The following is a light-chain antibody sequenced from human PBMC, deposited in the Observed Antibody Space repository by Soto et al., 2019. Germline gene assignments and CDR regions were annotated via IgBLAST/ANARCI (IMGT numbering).Light chain of an antibody. J-gene: IGKJ1*01. Sequence: DIQMTQSPSTLSASVGDRVTITCRASQSISSWFAWYQQKPGKAPKLLIYKASSLQSGVPSRFSGRGSGTDSPITISMLQPDVFANYYCQQYSNYSTFGQGTKVEIK. CDR3: QQYSNYST. V-gene: IGKV1-5*03. CDR2: KAS. CDR1: QSISSW.